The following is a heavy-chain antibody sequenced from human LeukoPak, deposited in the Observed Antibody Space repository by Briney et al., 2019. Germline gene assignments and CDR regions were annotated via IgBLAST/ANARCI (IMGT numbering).Heavy chain of an antibody. CDR1: GGSFSGYY. CDR3: ARLSRRATYYYYYMDV. J-gene: IGHJ6*03. D-gene: IGHD5-12*01. Sequence: PSETLSLTCAVYGGSFSGYYWNWIRQPPGKGLEWIGEINHSGSTNYNPSLKSRVTISVDTSKNQFSLKLSSVTAADTAVYYCARLSRRATYYYYYMDVWGKGTTVTVSS. V-gene: IGHV4-34*01. CDR2: INHSGST.